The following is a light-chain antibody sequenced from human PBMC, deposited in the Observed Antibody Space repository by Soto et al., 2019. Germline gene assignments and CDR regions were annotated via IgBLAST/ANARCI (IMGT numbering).Light chain of an antibody. J-gene: IGLJ2*01. CDR1: SSNIGAGYD. CDR2: ANT. V-gene: IGLV1-40*01. Sequence: QPVLTQPPSVSGAPGQRVTISCTGSSSNIGAGYDVHWYKQLPGTAPKLLIYANTNRPSGVPDRFSGSKSGTSASLAISGLQAEDEADYYCQSYDSSLSALFGGGTKLTVL. CDR3: QSYDSSLSAL.